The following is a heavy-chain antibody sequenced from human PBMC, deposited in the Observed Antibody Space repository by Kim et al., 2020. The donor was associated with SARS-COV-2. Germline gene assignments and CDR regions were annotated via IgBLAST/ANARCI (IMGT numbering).Heavy chain of an antibody. CDR1: GYTFTGYY. D-gene: IGHD3-9*01. Sequence: ASVKVSCKASGYTFTGYYMHWVRQAPGQGLEWMGRINPNSGGTNYAQKFQGRVTMTRDTSISTDYMELSRLRSDDTVVYYCARGAGYFDWHDAFDIWGQGTMVTVSS. CDR2: INPNSGGT. V-gene: IGHV1-2*05. J-gene: IGHJ3*02. CDR3: ARGAGYFDWHDAFDI.